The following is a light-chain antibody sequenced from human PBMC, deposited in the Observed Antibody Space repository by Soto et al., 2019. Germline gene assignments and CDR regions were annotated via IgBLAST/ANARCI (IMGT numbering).Light chain of an antibody. J-gene: IGKJ5*01. CDR2: AAS. CDR1: QTINNY. V-gene: IGKV1-39*01. Sequence: DIQMTQSPSSLSASVVASVTITCRASQTINNYLHWYQQRPGIAPKLLIYAASTFQSGCPSSFTCSVSGTDFTLTISSLQPEGFATYYCQQNYSSPIHFGQGTRLEIK. CDR3: QQNYSSPIH.